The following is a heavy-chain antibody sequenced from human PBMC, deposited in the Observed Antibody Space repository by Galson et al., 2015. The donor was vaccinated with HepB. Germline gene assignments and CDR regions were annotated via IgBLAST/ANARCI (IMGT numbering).Heavy chain of an antibody. CDR3: ARDRGSGFGGNDVPSFDY. CDR2: ISSDSTTI. Sequence: SLRLSCAASGFRLTDYAMNWVRRAPGKGLEWAAYISSDSTTIHYADSVKGRFTISRDNAKNSVFLQMNSLRGEDTAVYYCARDRGSGFGGNDVPSFDYWGRGSLVTVSP. V-gene: IGHV3-48*01. CDR1: GFRLTDYA. D-gene: IGHD5-12*01. J-gene: IGHJ4*02.